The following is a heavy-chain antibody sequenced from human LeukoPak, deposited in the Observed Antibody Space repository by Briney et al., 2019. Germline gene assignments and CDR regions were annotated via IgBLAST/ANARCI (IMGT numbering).Heavy chain of an antibody. J-gene: IGHJ4*02. CDR2: IIPIFGTP. V-gene: IGHV1-69*06. CDR3: ARGSNYYYDSSGYYSD. Sequence: SVKASCKASGGTFSSYAFNWVRQARGQGLEWVGGIIPIFGTPNYAQKFQGRVTITADNSTSTAYMELSSLRSEDTAVYYCARGSNYYYDSSGYYSDWGQGTLVTVSS. D-gene: IGHD3-22*01. CDR1: GGTFSSYA.